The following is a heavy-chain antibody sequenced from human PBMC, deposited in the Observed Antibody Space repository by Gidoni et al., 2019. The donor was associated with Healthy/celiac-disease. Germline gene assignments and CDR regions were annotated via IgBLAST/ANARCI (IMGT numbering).Heavy chain of an antibody. D-gene: IGHD2-2*01. CDR1: GGPISSYY. J-gene: IGHJ5*02. V-gene: IGHV4-4*07. CDR3: ARDIVVVPAPIKGRRGGGWFDH. CDR2: IYTSGST. Sequence: QVQLQEARPGLVQPSKTLSLTCPVSGGPISSYYWTWIRQPAGKGLEWIGRIYTSGSTNYNPSLKSRVTMSVDKSKNQFSLKLSSVTAADTAVYYCARDIVVVPAPIKGRRGGGWFDHWGQGTLVTVSS.